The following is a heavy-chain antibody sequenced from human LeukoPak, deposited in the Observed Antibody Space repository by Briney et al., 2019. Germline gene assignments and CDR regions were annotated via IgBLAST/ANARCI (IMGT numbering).Heavy chain of an antibody. J-gene: IGHJ4*02. D-gene: IGHD2-2*01. CDR2: ISKTSRPI. Sequence: GGSLRLSCAASGFTFSDYSMNWVRQAPGKGLEWISYISKTSRPIYYADSVKGRFTISRDNAKNSLYLQMNSLRAEDTAVYYCARNLPAADYWGQGTLVTVSS. CDR3: ARNLPAADY. V-gene: IGHV3-48*04. CDR1: GFTFSDYS.